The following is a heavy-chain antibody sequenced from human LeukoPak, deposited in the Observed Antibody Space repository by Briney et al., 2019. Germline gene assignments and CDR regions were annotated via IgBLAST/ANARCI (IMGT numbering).Heavy chain of an antibody. Sequence: PGGSLRLSCAASGFTFSRYAMSWVRQAPGKGLEWVSAISGSEWVSAISGSGGSTYYADSVKGRFTISRDNSRNTLYLESNTLRAEDTAVYYCAKLSREQWLGFDYWGQGTLVTVSS. CDR2: ISGSGGST. CDR1: GFTFSRYA. V-gene: IGHV3-23*01. CDR3: AKLSREQWLGFDY. J-gene: IGHJ4*02. D-gene: IGHD6-19*01.